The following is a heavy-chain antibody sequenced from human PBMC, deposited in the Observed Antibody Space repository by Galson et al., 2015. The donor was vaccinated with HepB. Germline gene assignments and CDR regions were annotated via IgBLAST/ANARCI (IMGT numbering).Heavy chain of an antibody. CDR2: ISSSSSTI. D-gene: IGHD3-10*01. Sequence: SLRLSCAASGFTFSSYSMNWVRQAPGKGLEGVSYISSSSSTIYYADSVKGRFTISRDNAKNSLYLQMNSLRDEDTAVYYCARETVLTPLVPTDYWGQGTLVTVSS. J-gene: IGHJ4*02. V-gene: IGHV3-48*02. CDR1: GFTFSSYS. CDR3: ARETVLTPLVPTDY.